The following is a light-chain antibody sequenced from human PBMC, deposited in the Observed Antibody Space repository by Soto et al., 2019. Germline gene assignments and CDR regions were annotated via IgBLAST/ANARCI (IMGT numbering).Light chain of an antibody. CDR2: DVS. Sequence: QSVLTQPASVSGSPGQSITISCTGTSSDVGGYNYVSWYQQHPGKAHKVMICDVSNRPSGVSNRFSGSKSGNTASLTISGLQAEDEADYYCTSYTSSSLYVFGTGTKSPS. CDR1: SSDVGGYNY. J-gene: IGLJ1*01. CDR3: TSYTSSSLYV. V-gene: IGLV2-14*03.